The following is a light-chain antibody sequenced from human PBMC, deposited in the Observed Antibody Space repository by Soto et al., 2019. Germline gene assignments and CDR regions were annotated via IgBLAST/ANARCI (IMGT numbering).Light chain of an antibody. Sequence: QSVLTQPPSVSGAPGQRVTISCTGSSSNIGAGYDVHWYQQLPGTAPKLLIYDNSNRPSGVPDRFSASKSGTSASLAIAGLQAEDEADYYCQSYDTNLSGSNWVFGGGTKLTFL. CDR2: DNS. V-gene: IGLV1-40*01. CDR1: SSNIGAGYD. J-gene: IGLJ2*01. CDR3: QSYDTNLSGSNWV.